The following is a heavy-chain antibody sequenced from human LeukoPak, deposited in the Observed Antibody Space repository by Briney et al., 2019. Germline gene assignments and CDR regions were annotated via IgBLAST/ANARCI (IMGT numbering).Heavy chain of an antibody. Sequence: PGGSLRLSCAASGFTFRSYDMHWVRHPTGKGLEGVSAIGTAGDTFYPGSVKGQFTISREDDKNSLYLQMNSLRAGDTAVYYCARGRFYDSSGSDFDFWGQGTLVTVSS. D-gene: IGHD3-22*01. J-gene: IGHJ4*02. V-gene: IGHV3-13*01. CDR3: ARGRFYDSSGSDFDF. CDR1: GFTFRSYD. CDR2: IGTAGDT.